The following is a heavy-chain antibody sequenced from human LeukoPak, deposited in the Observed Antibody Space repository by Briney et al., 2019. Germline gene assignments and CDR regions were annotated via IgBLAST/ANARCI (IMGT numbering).Heavy chain of an antibody. CDR2: IYYSGNT. Sequence: SETLSLTCTVSGGSINSSTYYWGWIRQSPGKGLEWIGNIYYSGNTYYNPSLKSRVTISVDTSKNQFSLKLSSVTAADTAVYYCVLDYGDYAFDYWGQGTLVTVSS. CDR3: VLDYGDYAFDY. D-gene: IGHD4-17*01. CDR1: GGSINSSTYY. V-gene: IGHV4-39*01. J-gene: IGHJ4*02.